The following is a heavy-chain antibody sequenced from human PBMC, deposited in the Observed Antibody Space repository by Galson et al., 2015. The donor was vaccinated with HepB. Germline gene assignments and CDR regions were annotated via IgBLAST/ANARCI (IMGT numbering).Heavy chain of an antibody. D-gene: IGHD5-12*01. V-gene: IGHV1-2*02. J-gene: IGHJ3*02. Sequence: KVSCKASGYTFPGYYLHWVRPAPGQGLAWMGWINPNRGGTNYAQKFQGRVTMTRDTSISTAYMELSRLRSDDTAVYYCARRWGVGYADAFDIWGQGTMVTVSS. CDR3: ARRWGVGYADAFDI. CDR1: GYTFPGYY. CDR2: INPNRGGT.